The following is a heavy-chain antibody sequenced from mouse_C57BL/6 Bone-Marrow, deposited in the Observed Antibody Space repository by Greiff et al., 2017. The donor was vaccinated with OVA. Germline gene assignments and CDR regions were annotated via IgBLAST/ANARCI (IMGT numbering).Heavy chain of an antibody. V-gene: IGHV2-5*01. CDR3: AKKGGSLYYAMDY. CDR2: IWRGGST. CDR1: GFSLTSYG. J-gene: IGHJ4*01. Sequence: VQVVESGPGLVQPSQSLSITCTVSGFSLTSYGVHWVRQSPGKGLEWLGVIWRGGSTDYNAAFMSRLSITKDNSKSQVFFKMNSLQADDTAIYYCAKKGGSLYYAMDYWGQGTSVTVSS.